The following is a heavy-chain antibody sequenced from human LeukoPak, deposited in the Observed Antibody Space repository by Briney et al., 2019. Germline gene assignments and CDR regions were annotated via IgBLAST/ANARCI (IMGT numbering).Heavy chain of an antibody. CDR1: GGSISSYY. Sequence: SETLSLTCTVSGGSISSYYWSWIRQPPGKGLEWIGYIYYSGSTYYNPSLKSRVTISVDTSKNQFSLKLSSVTAADTAVYYCARSGGYSYGLSFFDYWGQGTLVTVSS. CDR3: ARSGGYSYGLSFFDY. D-gene: IGHD5-18*01. J-gene: IGHJ4*02. CDR2: IYYSGST. V-gene: IGHV4-59*08.